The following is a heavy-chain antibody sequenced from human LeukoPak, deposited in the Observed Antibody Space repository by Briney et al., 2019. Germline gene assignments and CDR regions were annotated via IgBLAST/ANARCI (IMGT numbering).Heavy chain of an antibody. J-gene: IGHJ2*01. CDR1: GFTLSSYG. CDR3: AKESLSSGWYRVAWYFDL. D-gene: IGHD6-19*01. Sequence: GGSLRLSCAASGFTLSSYGMHWVRQAPGKGLEWVAVISYDGSNKYYADSVKGRFTISRDNSKNTLYLQMNSLRAEDTAVYYCAKESLSSGWYRVAWYFDLWGRGTLVTVSS. V-gene: IGHV3-30*18. CDR2: ISYDGSNK.